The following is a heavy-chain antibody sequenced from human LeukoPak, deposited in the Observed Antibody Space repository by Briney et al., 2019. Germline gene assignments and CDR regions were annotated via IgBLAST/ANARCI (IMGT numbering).Heavy chain of an antibody. V-gene: IGHV1-18*01. J-gene: IGHJ3*02. D-gene: IGHD6-13*01. CDR3: AKDLLPLWGGSSWYDAFDI. CDR1: GYTFTSYG. CDR2: ISAYNGNT. Sequence: ASVKVSCKASGYTFTSYGISWVRQAPGQGLEWMGWISAYNGNTNYAQKLQGRVTMTTDTSTSTAYMELRSLRSEDTAVYYCAKDLLPLWGGSSWYDAFDIWGQGTMVTVSS.